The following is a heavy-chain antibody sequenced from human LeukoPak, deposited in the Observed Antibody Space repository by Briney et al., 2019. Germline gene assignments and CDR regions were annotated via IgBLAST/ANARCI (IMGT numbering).Heavy chain of an antibody. J-gene: IGHJ4*02. CDR1: GFTFSSYW. Sequence: GGSLRLSCAASGFTFSSYWMHWVRQAPGKGLEWVSAVSATGGRTFYADSVKGRFTISRDNSKNTIYLQMSSLRAEDTAVYYCANRPLDYWGQGTLVTVSS. V-gene: IGHV3-23*01. CDR2: VSATGGRT. CDR3: ANRPLDY.